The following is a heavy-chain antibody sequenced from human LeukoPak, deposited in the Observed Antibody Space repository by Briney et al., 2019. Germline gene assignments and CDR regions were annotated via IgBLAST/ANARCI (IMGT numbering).Heavy chain of an antibody. CDR2: MNPNSGNT. D-gene: IGHD2-2*01. J-gene: IGHJ6*02. CDR3: AGGAVVPAAMSPYYYYGMDV. Sequence: EASVKVSCKASGYTFTSYDINWVRQATGQGLEWMGWMNPNSGNTGYAQKFQGRVTMTRNTSISTAYMELGSLRSEDTAVYYCAGGAVVPAAMSPYYYYGMDVWGQGTTVTVSS. CDR1: GYTFTSYD. V-gene: IGHV1-8*01.